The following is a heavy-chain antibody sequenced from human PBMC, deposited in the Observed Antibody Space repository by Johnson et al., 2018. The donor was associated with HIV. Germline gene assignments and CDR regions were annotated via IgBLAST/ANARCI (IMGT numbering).Heavy chain of an antibody. CDR2: ISNDGKNQ. Sequence: QVQLVESGGGVVQPGRSLRLSCAASGFTFSTYAMHWVRQAPGKGLEWVAVISNDGKNQFYADFVEGRFIISRDNSKNTLYLQMGSLRPEDMAVYYYAIPYYYETGAYHWGQGTIVTVSS. CDR1: GFTFSTYA. D-gene: IGHD3-22*01. J-gene: IGHJ3*01. V-gene: IGHV3-30*14. CDR3: AIPYYYETGAYH.